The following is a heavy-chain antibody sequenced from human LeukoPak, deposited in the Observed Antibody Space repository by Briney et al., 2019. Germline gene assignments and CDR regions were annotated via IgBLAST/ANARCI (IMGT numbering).Heavy chain of an antibody. CDR1: GYTFTGYY. J-gene: IGHJ5*02. CDR3: ASPGYSSSGNWFDP. V-gene: IGHV1-2*02. CDR2: INPNSGGT. Sequence: ASVKVSCKASGYTFTGYYMHWVRQAPGQGLEWMGWINPNSGGTNYAQKFQGRVTMPRETSISTAYMELSRLRSDDTAVYYCASPGYSSSGNWFDPWGQGTLVTVTS. D-gene: IGHD6-13*01.